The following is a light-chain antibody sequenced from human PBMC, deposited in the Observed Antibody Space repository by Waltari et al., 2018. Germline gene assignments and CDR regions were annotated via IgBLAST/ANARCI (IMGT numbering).Light chain of an antibody. CDR3: GSYADSSTFL. Sequence: QSALTQPPSASGSPGQSVPIPCTGTSGDVGTYDYVSWYQQYPGKPPRVLIYEVTKRPSGVPGRFSGSKSGNTASLTVSGLQAEDEASYYCGSYADSSTFLFGGGTKLTVL. CDR2: EVT. V-gene: IGLV2-8*01. J-gene: IGLJ2*01. CDR1: SGDVGTYDY.